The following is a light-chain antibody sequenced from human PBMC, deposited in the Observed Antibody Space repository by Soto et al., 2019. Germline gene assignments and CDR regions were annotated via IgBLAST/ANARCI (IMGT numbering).Light chain of an antibody. CDR3: QQYDQWWT. J-gene: IGKJ5*01. CDR2: GAS. CDR1: QSVSSN. Sequence: EIVMTQSPATLSVSPGERATLSCRASQSVSSNLAWYQQKPGQAPRLLIYGASTRATGIPARFSGSGSGTEYSLTISSLQSEDFGVYFCQQYDQWWTFGQGTRLEIK. V-gene: IGKV3-15*01.